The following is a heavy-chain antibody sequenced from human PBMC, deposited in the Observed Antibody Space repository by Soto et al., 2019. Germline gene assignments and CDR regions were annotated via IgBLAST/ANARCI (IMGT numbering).Heavy chain of an antibody. CDR1: GASIRSSAY. CDR2: IYSIGNT. Sequence: TSETLSLTCTVSGASIRSSAYWGWIRQPPGKGLEWIGSIYSIGNTFYNPSLKSGVTISADTSKNQFSLNLISVTAADTAVYYCRRSSRYSTDVWGQGITVTV. CDR3: RRSSRYSTDV. J-gene: IGHJ6*02. V-gene: IGHV4-39*01. D-gene: IGHD6-19*01.